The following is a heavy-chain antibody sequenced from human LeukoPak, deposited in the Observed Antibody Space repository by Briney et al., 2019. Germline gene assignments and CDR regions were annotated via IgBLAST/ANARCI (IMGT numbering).Heavy chain of an antibody. CDR1: GYSISSGYY. J-gene: IGHJ5*02. CDR2: IYHSGST. CDR3: ASSYGLNWFDP. V-gene: IGHV4-38-2*02. D-gene: IGHD5-18*01. Sequence: TSETLSLTXTVSGYSISSGYYWAWIRQPPGKGLERIGSIYHSGSTYYNPSLKSRVTISVDTSKNQFSLKLSSVTAADTSVYYCASSYGLNWFDPWGQGTLVTVSS.